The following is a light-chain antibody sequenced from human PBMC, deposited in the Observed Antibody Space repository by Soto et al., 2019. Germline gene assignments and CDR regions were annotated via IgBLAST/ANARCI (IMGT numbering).Light chain of an antibody. Sequence: EIGLTQSPATLSLSPGERGTLSCRANQISSSNLAWYQQKPGHTPRLLIYGASTRATGIPARFSGSGSGTDFTLTINSLQPEDFAVYYCHMYSSWVATFGGGTKVDIK. CDR3: HMYSSWVAT. J-gene: IGKJ4*01. V-gene: IGKV3D-15*01. CDR1: QISSSN. CDR2: GAS.